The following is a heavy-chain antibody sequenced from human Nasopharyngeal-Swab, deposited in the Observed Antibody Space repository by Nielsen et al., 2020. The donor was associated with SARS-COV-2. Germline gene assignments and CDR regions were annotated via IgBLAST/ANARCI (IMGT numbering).Heavy chain of an antibody. Sequence: GESLKISCAASGFTFSSYWMHWVCQAPGKGLVWVSRINSDGSSTSYADSVKGRFTISRDNAKNTLYLQMNSLRAEDTAVYYCARGPQVPAGNGWYWFDPWGQGTLATVSS. V-gene: IGHV3-74*01. CDR1: GFTFSSYW. CDR3: ARGPQVPAGNGWYWFDP. J-gene: IGHJ5*02. CDR2: INSDGSST. D-gene: IGHD6-19*01.